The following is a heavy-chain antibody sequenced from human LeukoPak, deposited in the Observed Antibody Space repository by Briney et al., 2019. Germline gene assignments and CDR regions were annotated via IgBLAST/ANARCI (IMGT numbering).Heavy chain of an antibody. V-gene: IGHV4-38-2*01. D-gene: IGHD3-3*01. CDR3: ARGDFWSGYRTIDY. CDR1: GYSISSGSY. Sequence: SETLSLTCAVSGYSISSGSYWGWIRQPPGKGLEWIGSIHHSGRTYCNPSLKSRVTISVDTSKNQFSLKVNSVTAADTAVYYCARGDFWSGYRTIDYWGQGTLVTVSS. J-gene: IGHJ4*02. CDR2: IHHSGRT.